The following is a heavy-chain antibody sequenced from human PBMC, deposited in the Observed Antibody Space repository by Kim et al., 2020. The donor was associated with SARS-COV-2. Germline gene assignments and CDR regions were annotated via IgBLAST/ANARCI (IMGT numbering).Heavy chain of an antibody. V-gene: IGHV3-30*18. CDR3: AKERNWGSGGAFDI. Sequence: GGSLRLSCAASGFTFSSYGMHWVRQAPGKGLEWVAVISYDGSNKYYADSVKGRFTISRDNSKNTLYLQMNSLRAEDTAVYYCAKERNWGSGGAFDIWGQGTMVTVSS. D-gene: IGHD7-27*01. J-gene: IGHJ3*02. CDR1: GFTFSSYG. CDR2: ISYDGSNK.